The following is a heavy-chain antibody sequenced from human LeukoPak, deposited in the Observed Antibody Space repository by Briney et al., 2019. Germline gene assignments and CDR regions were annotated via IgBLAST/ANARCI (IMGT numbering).Heavy chain of an antibody. CDR1: GGSFSGYY. CDR3: ARGLGVVIRRFDP. D-gene: IGHD3-3*01. Sequence: SETLSLTCAVYGGSFSGYYWSWTRQPPGKGLEWIGEINHSGSTNYNPSLKSRVTISVDTSKNQFSLKLSSVTAADTAVYYCARGLGVVIRRFDPWGQGTLVTVSS. J-gene: IGHJ5*02. CDR2: INHSGST. V-gene: IGHV4-34*01.